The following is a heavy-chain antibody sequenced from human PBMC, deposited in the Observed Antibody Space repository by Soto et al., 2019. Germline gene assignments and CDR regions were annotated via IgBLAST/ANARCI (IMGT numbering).Heavy chain of an antibody. CDR2: IYYSGST. CDR1: GGSISSYY. Sequence: PSETLSLTCTVSGGSISSYYWSWIRQPPGKGLEWIGYIYYSGSTNYNPSLKSRVTISVDTSKNQFSLKLSSVTAADTAVYYCARAGRKSSSCSLYYFDYRGELPPVPVSS. D-gene: IGHD6-13*01. V-gene: IGHV4-59*01. CDR3: ARAGRKSSSCSLYYFDY. J-gene: IGHJ4*02.